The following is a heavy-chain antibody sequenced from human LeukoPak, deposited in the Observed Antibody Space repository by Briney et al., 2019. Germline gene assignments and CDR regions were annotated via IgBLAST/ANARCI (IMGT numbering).Heavy chain of an antibody. V-gene: IGHV1-18*01. CDR2: ISAYNGNT. CDR3: ARGLGNYPEIPLDY. D-gene: IGHD3-16*02. CDR1: GYTFTSYG. Sequence: GASVKVSCKASGYTFTSYGISWVRQAPGQGLEWMGWISAYNGNTNYPQKLQGRVTMTTDTSTSTAYMELRGLRSDDTAVFYCARGLGNYPEIPLDYWGQGTLVTVSS. J-gene: IGHJ4*02.